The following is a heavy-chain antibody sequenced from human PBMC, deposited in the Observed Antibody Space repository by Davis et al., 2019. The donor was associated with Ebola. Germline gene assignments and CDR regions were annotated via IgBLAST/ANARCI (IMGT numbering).Heavy chain of an antibody. J-gene: IGHJ4*02. D-gene: IGHD3-16*02. CDR1: GFIFSNYA. Sequence: GESLKISCEGSGFIFSNYAFSWVRQAPGKGLEWVSGIMGGNGKSYYSESVKGRFTISRDNAKNTLYLQMNSLRAEDTAVYYCASGGGVIVDYWGQGTLVTVSS. CDR2: IMGGNGKS. CDR3: ASGGGVIVDY. V-gene: IGHV3-23*01.